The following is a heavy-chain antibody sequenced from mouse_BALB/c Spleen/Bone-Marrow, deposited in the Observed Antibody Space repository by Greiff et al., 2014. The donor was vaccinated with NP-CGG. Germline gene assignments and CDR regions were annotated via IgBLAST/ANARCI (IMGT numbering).Heavy chain of an antibody. CDR2: IYPYNGGT. J-gene: IGHJ2*01. Sequence: EVQLQQSGPELVKPGASVKISCKASGYTFTDYNMHWVKQSHGKSLEWIGYIYPYNGGTGYNQKFKSKATLTVDNSSSTAYMELRSLTSEDPAVYYYARLRRDYWGQGTTLTVSS. V-gene: IGHV1S29*02. CDR1: GYTFTDYN. CDR3: ARLRRDY.